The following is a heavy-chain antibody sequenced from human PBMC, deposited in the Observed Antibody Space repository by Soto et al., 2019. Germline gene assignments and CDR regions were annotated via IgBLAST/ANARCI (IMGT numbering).Heavy chain of an antibody. D-gene: IGHD3-22*01. V-gene: IGHV3-23*01. CDR1: GFTFSSYA. CDR3: AKSVVTPVYYYYYMDV. Sequence: GGSLRLSCAASGFTFSSYAMSWVRQAPGKGLEWVSAISGSGGSTYYADSVKGRFTISRDNSKNTLYLQMNSLRAEDTAVYYCAKSVVTPVYYYYYMDVWGKGTTVTVSS. J-gene: IGHJ6*03. CDR2: ISGSGGST.